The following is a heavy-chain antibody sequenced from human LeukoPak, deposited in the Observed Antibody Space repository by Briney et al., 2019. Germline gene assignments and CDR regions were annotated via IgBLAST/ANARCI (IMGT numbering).Heavy chain of an antibody. CDR3: AAEVAYCGGDCYSRFDY. Sequence: PSQTLSLTCAVSGGSISSGGYSWSWIRQPPGKGLEWIGYIYHSGSTYYNPSLKSRVTISVDRSKNQFSLKLSSVTAADTAVYYCAAEVAYCGGDCYSRFDYWGQGTLVTVSS. CDR1: GGSISSGGYS. V-gene: IGHV4-30-2*01. J-gene: IGHJ4*02. D-gene: IGHD2-21*02. CDR2: IYHSGST.